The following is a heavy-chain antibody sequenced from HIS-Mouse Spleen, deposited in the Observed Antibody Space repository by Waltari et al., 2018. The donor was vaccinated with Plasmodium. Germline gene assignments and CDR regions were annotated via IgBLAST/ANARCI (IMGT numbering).Heavy chain of an antibody. CDR2: IYHSGST. Sequence: QVQLQESGPGLVKPSETLSLTCTVSGYSISSGYYWGWIRQPPGRGLEWIGSIYHSGSTYYNPSIKSRVTRSVDTSKNQFSRKLSSGTAADTAVYYGATEYCSSTSCYGYWYCDLWGRGTLVTVAS. CDR1: GYSISSGYY. V-gene: IGHV4-38-2*02. D-gene: IGHD2-2*01. CDR3: ATEYCSSTSCYGYWYCDL. J-gene: IGHJ2*01.